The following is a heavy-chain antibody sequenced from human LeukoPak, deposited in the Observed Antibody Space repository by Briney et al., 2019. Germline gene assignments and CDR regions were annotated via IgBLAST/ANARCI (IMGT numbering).Heavy chain of an antibody. CDR1: GFTFSSYS. D-gene: IGHD3/OR15-3a*01. CDR2: ISSSSSTI. J-gene: IGHJ5*02. CDR3: ARVPTLDWGSGWFDP. Sequence: GGSLRLSCAASGFTFSSYSMNWVRQAPGKGLEWVSYISSSSSTIYYADSVKGRFTISRDNAKNSLYLQMNSLRAEDTAVYYCARVPTLDWGSGWFDPWGQGTLVTVSS. V-gene: IGHV3-48*01.